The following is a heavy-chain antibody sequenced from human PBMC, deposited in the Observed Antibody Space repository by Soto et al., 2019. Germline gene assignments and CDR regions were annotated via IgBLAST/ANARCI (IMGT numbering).Heavy chain of an antibody. V-gene: IGHV4-59*08. CDR2: IYYSGST. J-gene: IGHJ4*02. Sequence: PSETLSLTCAVYGGSFSGYYWSWIRQPPGKGLEWVGYIYYSGSTNYNPSLKSRVTISVDTSKNQFSLKLSSVTAADTAVYFCARLGFCSEERCYNAYHLDYWSQGALVTVSS. CDR1: GGSFSGYY. D-gene: IGHD2-15*01. CDR3: ARLGFCSEERCYNAYHLDY.